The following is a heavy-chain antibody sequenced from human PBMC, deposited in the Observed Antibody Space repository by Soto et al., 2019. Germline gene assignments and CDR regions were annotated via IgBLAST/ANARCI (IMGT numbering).Heavy chain of an antibody. D-gene: IGHD6-19*01. J-gene: IGHJ6*02. Sequence: SETLSLTCTVSGDSISDYYWSWIRQPAGKGLEWIGRFYYSGNTKSNPSLKSRVTMSADTSKNQFSLSLRSVTAADSAIYYCERMYNSGFYRTEGDYLFYGMDVWGQGNTVTVSS. V-gene: IGHV4-4*07. CDR1: GDSISDYY. CDR2: FYYSGNT. CDR3: ERMYNSGFYRTEGDYLFYGMDV.